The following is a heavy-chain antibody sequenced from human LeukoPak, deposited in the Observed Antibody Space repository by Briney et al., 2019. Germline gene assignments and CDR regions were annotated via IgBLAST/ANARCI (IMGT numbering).Heavy chain of an antibody. D-gene: IGHD2-2*01. V-gene: IGHV4-4*07. CDR1: GGSINSYY. CDR2: IYTSGST. CDR3: ARDVVAARGSFDY. J-gene: IGHJ4*02. Sequence: PSETLSLTCTVSGGSINSYYWSWIRQPPGKGLEWIGHIYTSGSTNYNPSLKSRVTMSVDMSKNQFSLKLRSVTAADTAVYYCARDVVAARGSFDYWGQGTLVTVSS.